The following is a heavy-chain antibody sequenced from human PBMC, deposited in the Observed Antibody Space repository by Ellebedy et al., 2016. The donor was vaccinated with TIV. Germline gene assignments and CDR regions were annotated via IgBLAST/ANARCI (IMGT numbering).Heavy chain of an antibody. CDR1: GFTFSGYW. V-gene: IGHV3-7*01. D-gene: IGHD2/OR15-2a*01. CDR2: IKEDGSEA. J-gene: IGHJ4*02. Sequence: GESLKISCAASGFTFSGYWMSWVRQAPGKGLEWVANIKEDGSEAYYVDSVKGRFTISRDNAKNSLYLQMNSLRDEDTAVYYCFLRIRRGYWGQGTLVTVSS. CDR3: FLRIRRGY.